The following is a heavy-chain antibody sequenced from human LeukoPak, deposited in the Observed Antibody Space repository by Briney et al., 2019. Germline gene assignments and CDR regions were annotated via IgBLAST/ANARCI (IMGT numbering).Heavy chain of an antibody. CDR3: VRDWDHFDFDS. V-gene: IGHV3-74*01. J-gene: IGHJ5*01. D-gene: IGHD3-9*01. CDR1: GFTFSNYW. CDR2: IKGDGSHT. Sequence: GGSLRLSCAASGFTFSNYWMHWVRQAPGKGLVWVSRIKGDGSHTIYADSVKGRFTISRDNAKNTLYLQMKSLRAEDTAVYYCVRDWDHFDFDSWGRGTLVTVSS.